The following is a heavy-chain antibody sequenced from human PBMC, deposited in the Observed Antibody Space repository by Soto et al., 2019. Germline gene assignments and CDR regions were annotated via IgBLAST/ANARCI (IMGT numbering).Heavy chain of an antibody. D-gene: IGHD3-3*01. CDR2: ISAYNGNT. J-gene: IGHJ6*02. CDR3: ARTYYDFWSGYLYYYYYGMDV. V-gene: IGHV1-18*01. Sequence: PGQGLEWMGWISAYNGNTNYAQKLQGRVTMTTDTSTSTAYMELRSLRSDDTAVYYCARTYYDFWSGYLYYYYYGMDVWGQGTTVTVSS.